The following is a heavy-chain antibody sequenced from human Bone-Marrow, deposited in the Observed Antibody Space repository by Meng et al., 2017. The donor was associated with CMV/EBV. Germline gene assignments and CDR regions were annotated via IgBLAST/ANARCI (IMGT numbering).Heavy chain of an antibody. CDR3: AKDDRGYYYGMDV. V-gene: IGHV3-23*03. CDR2: IYSGGSST. D-gene: IGHD3-22*01. J-gene: IGHJ6*02. CDR1: GFTFSSYS. Sequence: GGPLRLSCAASGFTFSSYSMNWVRQAPGKGLEWVSVIYSGGSSTYYADSVKGRFTISRDNSKNTLYLQMNSLRAEDTAVYYCAKDDRGYYYGMDVWGQGTTVTVSS.